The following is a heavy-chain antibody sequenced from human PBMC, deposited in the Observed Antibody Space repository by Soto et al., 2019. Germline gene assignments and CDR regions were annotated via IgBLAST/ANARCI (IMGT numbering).Heavy chain of an antibody. J-gene: IGHJ4*02. V-gene: IGHV3-15*01. Sequence: GGSLRLSCAASGFTFSNAWMSWVRQAPGKGLEWVGRIKSKTDGGTTDYAAPVKGRFTISRDDSKTTLYLEMNSLKIEDTAVYYFTRGPQYSSASGMMAYWGQGTLVTVSS. CDR3: TRGPQYSSASGMMAY. CDR2: IKSKTDGGTT. D-gene: IGHD6-6*01. CDR1: GFTFSNAW.